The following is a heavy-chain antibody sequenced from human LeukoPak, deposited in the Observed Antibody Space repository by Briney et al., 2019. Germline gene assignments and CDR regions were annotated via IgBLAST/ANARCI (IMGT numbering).Heavy chain of an antibody. CDR3: AKESYSGSYYGYFDY. D-gene: IGHD1-26*01. J-gene: IGHJ4*02. CDR2: ISGSGGST. V-gene: IGHV3-23*01. Sequence: GGTLRLSCAASGFTFSSYGMSWVRQAPGKGLEWVSAISGSGGSTYYADSVKGRFTISRDNSKNMLYLQMNSLRAEDTAVYYCAKESYSGSYYGYFDYWGQGTLVTVSS. CDR1: GFTFSSYG.